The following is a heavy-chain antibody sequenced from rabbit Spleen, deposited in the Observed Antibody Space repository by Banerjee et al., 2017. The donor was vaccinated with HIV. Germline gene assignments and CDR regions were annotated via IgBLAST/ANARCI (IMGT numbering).Heavy chain of an antibody. V-gene: IGHV1S45*01. CDR2: IAAGGST. CDR3: ARNYVNAFDP. Sequence: QEQLEESGGGLVQPEGSLTLTCTASGFDFSSKTMCWVRQAPGKGPEWIACIAAGGSTYYATWAIGRFTISKASSTTVTLQMTSLTAADTATYFCARNYVNAFDPWGPGTLVTVS. D-gene: IGHD1-1*01. CDR1: GFDFSSKT. J-gene: IGHJ2*01.